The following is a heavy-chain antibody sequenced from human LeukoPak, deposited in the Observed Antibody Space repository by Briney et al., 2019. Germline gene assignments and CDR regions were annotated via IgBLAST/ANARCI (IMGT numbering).Heavy chain of an antibody. J-gene: IGHJ4*02. D-gene: IGHD3-10*01. CDR3: ARGGLWFGELFFDY. Sequence: SETLSLTCTVSGGSISSGSYYWGWIRQPPGKGLEWIGSIYYSGSTYYNPSLKSRVTISVDTSKNQFSLKLSSVTAADTAVYYCARGGLWFGELFFDYWGQGTLVTVSS. V-gene: IGHV4-39*07. CDR2: IYYSGST. CDR1: GGSISSGSYY.